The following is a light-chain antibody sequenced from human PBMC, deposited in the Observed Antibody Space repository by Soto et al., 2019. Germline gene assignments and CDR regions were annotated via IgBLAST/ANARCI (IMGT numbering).Light chain of an antibody. Sequence: DIQMTQSPSSLSASVGARVTITCRASQGSSNYLAWYQQEPGKVPKLLIYAASTLQSGVPSRFSGSGSGTDFTLTISSLQPEDVATYYCQKYNRAPWTFGQGTKVDIK. J-gene: IGKJ1*01. CDR1: QGSSNY. CDR2: AAS. V-gene: IGKV1-27*01. CDR3: QKYNRAPWT.